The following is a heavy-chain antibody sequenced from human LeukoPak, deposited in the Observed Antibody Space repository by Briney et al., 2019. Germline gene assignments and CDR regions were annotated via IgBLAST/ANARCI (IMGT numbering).Heavy chain of an antibody. Sequence: PETLSLTCTVSGGSISSYYWSWIRQPPGKGLEWVGYIYYSGSTNYNPSLKSRVTISVDTSKNQFSLKLSSVTAADTAVYYCARVRYYYGSASLYYYYGMDVWGQGTTVTVSS. CDR3: ARVRYYYGSASLYYYYGMDV. CDR2: IYYSGST. D-gene: IGHD3-10*01. V-gene: IGHV4-59*01. CDR1: GGSISSYY. J-gene: IGHJ6*02.